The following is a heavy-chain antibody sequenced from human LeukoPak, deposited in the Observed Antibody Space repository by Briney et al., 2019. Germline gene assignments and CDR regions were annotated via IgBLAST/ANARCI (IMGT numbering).Heavy chain of an antibody. Sequence: GGSLRLSCAASEFSVGSNYMTWVRQAPGKGLEWVSLIYSGGSTYYADSVKGRFTISRDNSKNTLYLQMNSLRAEDTAVYYCARDPFLTPASSSGYFFWAGVQMDVWGKGTTVTVSS. V-gene: IGHV3-66*01. D-gene: IGHD3-22*01. CDR3: ARDPFLTPASSSGYFFWAGVQMDV. J-gene: IGHJ6*04. CDR2: IYSGGST. CDR1: EFSVGSNY.